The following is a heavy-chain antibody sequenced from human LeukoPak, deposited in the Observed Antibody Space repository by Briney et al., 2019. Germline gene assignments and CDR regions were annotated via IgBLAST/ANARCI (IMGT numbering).Heavy chain of an antibody. CDR1: GYTFTGYY. Sequence: GASLKFSCKASGYTFTGYYMHWVRQAPGQGLEGRGWINPNSGGTNYAQKFQGRVTMTRDTSISTAYMELSRLRSDDTAVYYCARSPSWSSSWYDYWGQGTLVTVSS. CDR3: ARSPSWSSSWYDY. J-gene: IGHJ4*02. CDR2: INPNSGGT. D-gene: IGHD6-13*01. V-gene: IGHV1-2*02.